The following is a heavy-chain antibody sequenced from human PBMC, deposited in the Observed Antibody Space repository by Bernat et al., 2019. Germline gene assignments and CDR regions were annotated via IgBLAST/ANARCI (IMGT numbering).Heavy chain of an antibody. J-gene: IGHJ4*02. Sequence: QVQLQESGPGLVKPSETLSLTCTVSGDSITTYYWSWIRQPPGKRLEWFGYLYNGGSARYNPSVQSRVTISADTSKNQFSLKLTSVTAADTAVYYCARALSDSKWDDSWGQGTLVTVSS. CDR1: GDSITTYY. CDR2: LYNGGSA. V-gene: IGHV4-59*01. CDR3: ARALSDSKWDDS. D-gene: IGHD1-26*01.